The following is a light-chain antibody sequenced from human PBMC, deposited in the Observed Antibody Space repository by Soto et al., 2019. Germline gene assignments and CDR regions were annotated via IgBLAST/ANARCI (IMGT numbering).Light chain of an antibody. CDR2: DAS. CDR1: QDISNY. CDR3: QQYDNLPLT. V-gene: IGKV1-33*01. J-gene: IGKJ4*01. Sequence: DIQMTQSPSSLSASVGDRVTITCQASQDISNYLNWYQQKPGKAPKLLIYDASHLETGGPSRFSGSGSGTEFTFTISSLQPEDIATYYCQQYDNLPLTFGGGTKVEF.